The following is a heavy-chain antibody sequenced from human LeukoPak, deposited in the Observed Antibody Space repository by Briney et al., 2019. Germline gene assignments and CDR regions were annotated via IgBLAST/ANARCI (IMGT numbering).Heavy chain of an antibody. D-gene: IGHD6-13*01. J-gene: IGHJ1*01. CDR2: ISWNSGSI. V-gene: IGHV3-9*01. CDR1: GFTVSSNY. Sequence: GGSLRLSCAASGFTVSSNYMSWVRQAPGKGLEWVSGISWNSGSIGYADSVKGRFTISRDNAKNSLYLQMNSLRAEDTALYYCAKAPPRWVAAAGNLYFQHWGQGTPVTVSS. CDR3: AKAPPRWVAAAGNLYFQH.